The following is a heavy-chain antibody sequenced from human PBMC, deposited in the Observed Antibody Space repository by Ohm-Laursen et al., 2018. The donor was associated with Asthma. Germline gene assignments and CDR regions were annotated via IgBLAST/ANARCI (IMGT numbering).Heavy chain of an antibody. Sequence: SVKVSCHSLGGPFSTSVFGWVRQAPGQGLEWLGGLNSVFGTSTYAQKFHHRFTITADEYTSTVTMTLSSLTSEDTAVYYCARKAGSCIVSTCYSLDFWGQGTLVTVSS. CDR2: LNSVFGTS. J-gene: IGHJ4*02. CDR3: ARKAGSCIVSTCYSLDF. V-gene: IGHV1-69*13. D-gene: IGHD2-15*01. CDR1: GGPFSTSV.